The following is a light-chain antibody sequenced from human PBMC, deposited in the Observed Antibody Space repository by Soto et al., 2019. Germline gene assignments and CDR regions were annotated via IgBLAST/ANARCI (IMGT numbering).Light chain of an antibody. J-gene: IGKJ1*01. CDR3: QQYGSSAWT. Sequence: EIALTQSPGTLSLSPGERATLSCRASQSVSSSYLAWYQQKPGQAPRLLIYGASSRATGIPDRFSGSGSGTDFTLTISRLEPEDFAVYYCQQYGSSAWTFGKGTKVEIK. V-gene: IGKV3-20*01. CDR1: QSVSSSY. CDR2: GAS.